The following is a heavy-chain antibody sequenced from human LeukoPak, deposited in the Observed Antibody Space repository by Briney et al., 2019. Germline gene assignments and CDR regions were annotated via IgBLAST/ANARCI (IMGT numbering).Heavy chain of an antibody. CDR3: ARDLSSTSNWELDY. V-gene: IGHV1-2*06. CDR2: INPKSGNP. CDR1: GYTFTGYF. D-gene: IGHD7-27*01. J-gene: IGHJ4*02. Sequence: ASVKVSCKAFGYTFTGYFIHWVRQPPAQGLEGMGRINPKSGNPNYEQTFQGRVTMTRDTYISTVYMDLSRLTSDDTAVYYCARDLSSTSNWELDYWGQGTPVTVSS.